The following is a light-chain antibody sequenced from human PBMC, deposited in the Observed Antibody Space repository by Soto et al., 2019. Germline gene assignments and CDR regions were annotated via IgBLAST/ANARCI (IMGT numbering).Light chain of an antibody. Sequence: QSALTQPASVSGSPGQSITISCTGTSSDVGSYNLVSWYQQYSGKAPKLMIYEGSKRPSGVSNRFSGSKSGNTASLTISGLQAEDEADYYCCSYAGSSSWVFGGGTQLTVL. CDR3: CSYAGSSSWV. V-gene: IGLV2-23*01. J-gene: IGLJ3*02. CDR1: SSDVGSYNL. CDR2: EGS.